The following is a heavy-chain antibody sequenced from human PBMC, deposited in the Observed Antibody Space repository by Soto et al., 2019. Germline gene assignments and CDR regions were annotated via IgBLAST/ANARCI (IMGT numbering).Heavy chain of an antibody. J-gene: IGHJ4*02. CDR2: ISYDGSNK. Sequence: PGGSLRLSCAASGFTFISYGMHWVRPAPGKGLEWVAVISYDGSNKYYADSVKGRFTISRDDSKNTVFLQMNSLETEDTAVYYCTTGVDGYNPFDYWGQGTLVTVS. V-gene: IGHV3-30*03. CDR1: GFTFISYG. D-gene: IGHD5-12*01. CDR3: TTGVDGYNPFDY.